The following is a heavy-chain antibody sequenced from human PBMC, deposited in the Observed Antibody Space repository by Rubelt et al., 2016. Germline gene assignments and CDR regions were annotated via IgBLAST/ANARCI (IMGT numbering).Heavy chain of an antibody. CDR2: ISASNGNT. V-gene: IGHV1-18*01. CDR1: GYTFTTYG. D-gene: IGHD1-26*01. CDR3: AREAYSGRYPLIDY. J-gene: IGHJ4*02. Sequence: QVQLVQSGAEVKKPGASVKVSCKASGYTFTTYGINWVRQAPGQGLEWMGWISASNGNTNPAQKVQGRVTMTTDTATSTAYMELRSLRSDDTAVYYCAREAYSGRYPLIDYWGQGTLVTVSS.